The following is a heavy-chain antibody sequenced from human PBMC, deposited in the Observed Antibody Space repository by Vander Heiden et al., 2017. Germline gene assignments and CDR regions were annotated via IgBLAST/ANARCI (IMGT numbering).Heavy chain of an antibody. CDR3: ARDIYDFDY. Sequence: QVQLVQSGAEVKKPGASVQVSCKASGYTFDDYYNHWVRQAAGQGLEWIGLINPSLGRTNYAQAFQDRLTITRDTSTSTVYMELSRLTSEDTAVYYCARDIYDFDYWGQGTLVAVSS. CDR1: GYTFDDYY. J-gene: IGHJ4*02. D-gene: IGHD3-3*01. CDR2: INPSLGRT. V-gene: IGHV1-46*02.